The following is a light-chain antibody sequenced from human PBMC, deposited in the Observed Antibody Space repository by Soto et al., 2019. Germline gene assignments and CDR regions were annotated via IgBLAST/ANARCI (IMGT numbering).Light chain of an antibody. V-gene: IGLV2-14*01. CDR1: SSDVGGYNY. J-gene: IGLJ2*01. Sequence: QSALTQPASVSGSPGQSITISCTGTSSDVGGYNYVSWYQQHPGKAPKLMIYDVSNRPSGVSNRFSGSKSANTASQTISGLQAEDEADYYCSSYTGSSTYVVFGGGTQLTVL. CDR2: DVS. CDR3: SSYTGSSTYVV.